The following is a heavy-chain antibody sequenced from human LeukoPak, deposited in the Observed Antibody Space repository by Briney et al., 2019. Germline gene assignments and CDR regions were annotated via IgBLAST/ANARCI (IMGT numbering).Heavy chain of an antibody. CDR3: AKDPEDTMVRGVIMTNWFDP. CDR2: ISGSGGST. Sequence: GGSLRLSCAASGFTFSSYAMSWVRQAPGKGLEWVSAISGSGGSTYYAGSVKGRFTISRDNSKNTLYLQMNSLRAEDTAVYYCAKDPEDTMVRGVIMTNWFDPWGQGTLVTVSS. J-gene: IGHJ5*02. CDR1: GFTFSSYA. D-gene: IGHD3-10*01. V-gene: IGHV3-23*01.